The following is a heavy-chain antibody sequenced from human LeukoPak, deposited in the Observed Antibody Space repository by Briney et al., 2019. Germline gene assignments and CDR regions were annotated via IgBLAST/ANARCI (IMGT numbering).Heavy chain of an antibody. Sequence: PGGSLRLSCAASGFTFSSYAMHWVRQAPGKGLEWVAVISYDGSNKYYADSVKGRFTISRDNSKNTLYLQMNSLRAEDTAVYCCARDASTTWPLDYWGQGTLVTVSS. J-gene: IGHJ4*02. CDR1: GFTFSSYA. D-gene: IGHD2-2*01. CDR3: ARDASTTWPLDY. V-gene: IGHV3-30-3*01. CDR2: ISYDGSNK.